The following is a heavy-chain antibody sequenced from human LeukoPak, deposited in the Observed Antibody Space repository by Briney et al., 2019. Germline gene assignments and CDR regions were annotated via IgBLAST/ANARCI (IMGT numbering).Heavy chain of an antibody. CDR1: GFTFSSCA. CDR3: AREYGSGSYYFDY. CDR2: ISYDGSNK. J-gene: IGHJ4*02. Sequence: GGSLRLSCAASGFTFSSCAMHWVRQAPGKGLEWVAVISYDGSNKYYADSVKGRFTISRDNSKNTLYLQMNGLRAEDTAVYYCAREYGSGSYYFDYWGQGTLVTVSS. D-gene: IGHD3-10*01. V-gene: IGHV3-30-3*01.